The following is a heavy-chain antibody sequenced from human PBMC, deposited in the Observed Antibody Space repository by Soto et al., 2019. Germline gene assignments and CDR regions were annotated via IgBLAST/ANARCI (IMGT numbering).Heavy chain of an antibody. CDR1: GGSISSSNW. V-gene: IGHV4-4*02. CDR3: ARILGYCSGGSCPNWFDP. D-gene: IGHD2-15*01. CDR2: LYHSGST. Sequence: PSETLSLTCALSGGSISSSNWWSWVRQPPGKGLEWIGELYHSGSTNYNPSLKSRVTISVDKSKNQFSLKLSSVTAADTAVYYCARILGYCSGGSCPNWFDPWGQGTLVTVSS. J-gene: IGHJ5*02.